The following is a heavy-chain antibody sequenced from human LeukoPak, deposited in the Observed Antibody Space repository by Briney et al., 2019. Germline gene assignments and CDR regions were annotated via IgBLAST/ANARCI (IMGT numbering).Heavy chain of an antibody. J-gene: IGHJ4*02. D-gene: IGHD3-3*01. Sequence: GGSLRLSCAASGFTFSSYGMHWVRQAPGKGLEWVAVISYDGSNKYYADSVKGRFTISRDNSKNTLYLQMNSLRAEDTAVYYCAKDAYDFWSGYSLIDYWGQGTLVTVSS. V-gene: IGHV3-30*18. CDR3: AKDAYDFWSGYSLIDY. CDR2: ISYDGSNK. CDR1: GFTFSSYG.